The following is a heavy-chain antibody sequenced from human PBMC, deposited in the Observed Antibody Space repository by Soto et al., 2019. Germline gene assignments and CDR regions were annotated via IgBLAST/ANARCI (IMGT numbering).Heavy chain of an antibody. D-gene: IGHD1-20*01. V-gene: IGHV3-23*01. CDR2: ISGSGQMT. CDR1: GFTFRGDA. Sequence: EVQLLESGGDLVQPGGSLRLSCIASGFTFRGDAMSWVRQAPGKGLEWVSSISGSGQMTHYADSVKGRLTISRDNSQNTLYPQMKTPRAEGPAVYYCARSEMTYNWNDWGQGTLVTVSS. CDR3: ARSEMTYNWND. J-gene: IGHJ4*02.